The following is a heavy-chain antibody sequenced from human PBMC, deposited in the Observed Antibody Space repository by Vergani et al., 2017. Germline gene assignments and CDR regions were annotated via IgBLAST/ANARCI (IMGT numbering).Heavy chain of an antibody. J-gene: IGHJ4*02. CDR1: GGSISSYY. CDR3: ARGPPAVAGESFDY. Sequence: QVQLQEPGPGLVKPSETLSLTCTVSGGSISSYYWSWIRQPPGKGLEWIGYIYYSGSTNYNPSLKSRVTISVDTSKNQFSLKLSSVTAADTAVYYCARGPPAVAGESFDYWGQGTLVTVSS. D-gene: IGHD6-19*01. V-gene: IGHV4-59*12. CDR2: IYYSGST.